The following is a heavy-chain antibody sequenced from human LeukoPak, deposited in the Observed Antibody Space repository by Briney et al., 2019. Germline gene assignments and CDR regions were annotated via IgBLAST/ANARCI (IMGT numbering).Heavy chain of an antibody. D-gene: IGHD1-7*01. CDR1: RFTFNNYA. CDR3: AKDLRGPWNYEGIDAFDL. CDR2: IRGSGSRT. J-gene: IGHJ3*01. V-gene: IGHV3-23*01. Sequence: PGGSLRLSCAASRFTFNNYAMSWVRQAPGKGLEWVSGIRGSGSRTFYADSVKGRFSISRDNSKNTLYLQMNNLRAEDTAIYYCAKDLRGPWNYEGIDAFDLWGQGTVATASS.